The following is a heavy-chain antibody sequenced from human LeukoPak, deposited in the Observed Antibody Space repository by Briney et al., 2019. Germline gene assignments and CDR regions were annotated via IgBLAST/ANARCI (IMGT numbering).Heavy chain of an antibody. V-gene: IGHV3-7*01. J-gene: IGHJ6*02. Sequence: TGGSLRLSCAASGFTFSSYWMGWVRQAPGKGLEWVANIKQDGSEKYYVDSVKGRFTISRDNAKNSLYLQMNSLRAEDTAVYYCARLVAPYYDFWSGYYNYYYYYGMDVWGQGTTVTVSS. CDR1: GFTFSSYW. CDR2: IKQDGSEK. D-gene: IGHD3-3*01. CDR3: ARLVAPYYDFWSGYYNYYYYYGMDV.